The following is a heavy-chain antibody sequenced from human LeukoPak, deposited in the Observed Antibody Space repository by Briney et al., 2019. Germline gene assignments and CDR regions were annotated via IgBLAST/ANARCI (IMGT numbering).Heavy chain of an antibody. V-gene: IGHV4-4*07. CDR1: GGSISSLS. D-gene: IGHD5-24*01. J-gene: IGHJ2*01. Sequence: PSETLSLTCTVSGGSISSLSWSWIRQPAGKGLEWIGRIYASGSTNYNPSLKSRVTMSVDTSKNQFSLNLRSVTAADTAVYYCARLQLCGSHWDSFYWYFDLWGRGTLVTVSS. CDR2: IYASGST. CDR3: ARLQLCGSHWDSFYWYFDL.